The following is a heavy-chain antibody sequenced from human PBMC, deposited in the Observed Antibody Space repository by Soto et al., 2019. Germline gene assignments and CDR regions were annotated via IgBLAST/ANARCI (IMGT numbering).Heavy chain of an antibody. CDR3: ARGGRNYSRFWFDP. D-gene: IGHD4-4*01. CDR2: IYYSWTT. Sequence: SEXLSLTCAVSGYSISSSNWWGWIRQPPGKGLEWIGYIYYSWTTYYNPSLKSRVTMSVDTSKNQFSLKLRSVTAADTAVYSCARGGRNYSRFWFDPWGQGTLVTVSS. CDR1: GYSISSSNW. V-gene: IGHV4-28*03. J-gene: IGHJ5*02.